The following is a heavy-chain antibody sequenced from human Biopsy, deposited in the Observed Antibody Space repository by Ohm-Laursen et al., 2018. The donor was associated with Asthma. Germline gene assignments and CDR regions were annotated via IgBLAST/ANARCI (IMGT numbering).Heavy chain of an antibody. J-gene: IGHJ4*01. Sequence: SLRLSCAASGFTFDDYGMSWVRQAPGKGLEWVSRISWNSGNIDPAVSVKGRFTISRGNAKNSLYLQMQSLRPEDTAFYYCAKSADYYDSTDYLDFWGRGTLVTVSS. D-gene: IGHD3-22*01. V-gene: IGHV3-9*01. CDR3: AKSADYYDSTDYLDF. CDR1: GFTFDDYG. CDR2: ISWNSGNI.